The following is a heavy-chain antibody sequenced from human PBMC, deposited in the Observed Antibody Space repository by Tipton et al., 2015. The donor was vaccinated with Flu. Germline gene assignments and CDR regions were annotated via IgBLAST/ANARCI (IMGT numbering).Heavy chain of an antibody. CDR1: GGSLNSGDADYY. V-gene: IGHV4-38-2*02. J-gene: IGHJ5*02. Sequence: TLSLTCTVSGGSLNSGDADYYWGWIRQPPGKGLEWIGNIHRSGNTYHNPSLKSRVTISVDTSKNQFSLKLSSVTAADTAVYYCARRDYSNYVSEPKNWFHPWGQGTLVTVSS. CDR3: ARRDYSNYVSEPKNWFHP. CDR2: IHRSGNT. D-gene: IGHD4-11*01.